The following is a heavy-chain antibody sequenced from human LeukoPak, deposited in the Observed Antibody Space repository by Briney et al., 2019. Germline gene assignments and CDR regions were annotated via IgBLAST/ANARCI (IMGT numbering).Heavy chain of an antibody. CDR3: ARGRVRGAFDI. V-gene: IGHV3-21*01. J-gene: IGHJ3*02. CDR1: GFTFSSYS. Sequence: GGSLRLSCAASGFTFSSYSMNWVRQAPGKGLEWVSSISSSSYIYYADSVKGRFTISRDNAKNSLYLQMNSLRAEDTAVYYCARGRVRGAFDIWGQGTMVTVSS. CDR2: ISSSSYI. D-gene: IGHD3-10*01.